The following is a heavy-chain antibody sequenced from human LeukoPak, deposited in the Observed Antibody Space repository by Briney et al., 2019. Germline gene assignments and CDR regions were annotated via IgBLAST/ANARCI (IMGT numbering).Heavy chain of an antibody. D-gene: IGHD3-9*01. CDR2: IIPILGIA. V-gene: IGHV1-69*04. CDR1: GGTFSSYA. J-gene: IGHJ4*02. CDR3: ARDPSRYDILTGGPYYFDY. Sequence: ASVKVSCKASGGTFSSYAISWVRQAPGQGLEWMGRIIPILGIANYAQKFQGRVTITADKSTSTAYMELSSLRSEDTAVYYCARDPSRYDILTGGPYYFDYWGQGTLVTVSS.